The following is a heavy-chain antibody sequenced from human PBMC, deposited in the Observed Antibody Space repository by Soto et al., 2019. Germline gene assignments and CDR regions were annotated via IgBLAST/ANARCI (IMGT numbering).Heavy chain of an antibody. D-gene: IGHD6-13*01. CDR1: GYTFVNYG. J-gene: IGHJ4*02. CDR2: ISAYNGNT. V-gene: IGHV1-18*01. Sequence: QVQLVQSGAEVKEPGASVKVSCKASGYTFVNYGITWVRQAPGQGLEWVGWISAYNGNTNYAQKFQGRVTMTTDTSTSKAYMELRSLRSEDTAVYYCARGGSSDIDYWGQGTLVTVSS. CDR3: ARGGSSDIDY.